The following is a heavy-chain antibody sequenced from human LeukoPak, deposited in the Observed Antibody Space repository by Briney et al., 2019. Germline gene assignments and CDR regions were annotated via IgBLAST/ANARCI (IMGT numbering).Heavy chain of an antibody. Sequence: PGGSLRLSCTASGFTFSNYGMHWVRQAPGKGLEWMATISYDGNNNYYTYSVKGRFTVSRDNAEKLVYLHMTSLRAEDTAMYFCAREGHSSGSLGDYWGQGILVTVSS. V-gene: IGHV3-30*03. CDR1: GFTFSNYG. J-gene: IGHJ4*02. D-gene: IGHD6-19*01. CDR3: AREGHSSGSLGDY. CDR2: ISYDGNNN.